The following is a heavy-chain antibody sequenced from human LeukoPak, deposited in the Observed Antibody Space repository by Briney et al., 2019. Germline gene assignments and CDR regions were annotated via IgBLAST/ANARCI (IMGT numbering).Heavy chain of an antibody. J-gene: IGHJ6*03. Sequence: GRSLRLSCAASGFTFSSYGMHWVRQAPGKGLEWVAVIWYDGSNKYYADSVKGRFTISRDNSKNTLYLQMNSLRAEDTAVYYCAKCPFGYYYYYMDVWAKGPRSPSP. V-gene: IGHV3-33*06. D-gene: IGHD3-10*01. CDR2: IWYDGSNK. CDR3: AKCPFGYYYYYMDV. CDR1: GFTFSSYG.